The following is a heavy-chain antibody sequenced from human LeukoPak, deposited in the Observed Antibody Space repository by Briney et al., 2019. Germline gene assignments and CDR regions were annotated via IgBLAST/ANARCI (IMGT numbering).Heavy chain of an antibody. V-gene: IGHV4-59*01. J-gene: IGHJ3*02. Sequence: SETLSLTCTVSGGSISSYYWSWIRQPPGKGLEWIGYIYYSGSTNYNPSLKSRVTISVDTSKNQFSLKLSSVTAADTAVYYCARDGVLWFGESDAFDIWGQGTMVTVSS. D-gene: IGHD3-10*01. CDR3: ARDGVLWFGESDAFDI. CDR1: GGSISSYY. CDR2: IYYSGST.